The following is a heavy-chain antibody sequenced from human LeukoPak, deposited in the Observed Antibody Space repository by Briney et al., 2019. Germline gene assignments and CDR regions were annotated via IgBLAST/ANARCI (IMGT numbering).Heavy chain of an antibody. D-gene: IGHD3-9*01. CDR1: GDSISSTSHY. CDR3: ARQGYDMSWFDP. J-gene: IGHJ5*02. CDR2: IYFSGSN. V-gene: IGHV4-39*01. Sequence: SETLSLSCTVSGDSISSTSHYWGWIRQPPGKGLEWIGCIYFSGSNYYNPSLKSRLTISVDTSKNQFSLKLSSVTAADTAVYYCARQGYDMSWFDPWGQGTLVTVSS.